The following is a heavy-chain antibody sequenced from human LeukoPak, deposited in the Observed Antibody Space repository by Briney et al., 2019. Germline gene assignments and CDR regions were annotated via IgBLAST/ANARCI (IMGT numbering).Heavy chain of an antibody. CDR1: GYTFSDHY. CDR3: ARDSSAWRSDLVY. Sequence: GASVKVSCKASGYTFSDHYAPHYIHWVRQAPGQGLEWMGWINPNTVGTNYAQSFQDRVIMTRDTSLSTAYMELSRLSSDDTAVYYCARDSSAWRSDLVYWGQGTLVTVSS. J-gene: IGHJ4*02. D-gene: IGHD3-22*01. CDR2: INPNTVGT. V-gene: IGHV1-2*02.